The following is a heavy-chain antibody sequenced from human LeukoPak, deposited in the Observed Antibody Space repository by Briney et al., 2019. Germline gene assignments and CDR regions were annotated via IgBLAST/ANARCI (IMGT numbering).Heavy chain of an antibody. CDR2: IHYSGST. Sequence: GSLRLSCAASGFTFSSYSMNWVRQAPGKGLEWIGYIHYSGSTSYNPSLKSRVTISGDRSKNQFSLNLTSVTAADTAVYYCARDQGGNYFNWGQGTLVTVSS. CDR3: ARDQGGNYFN. D-gene: IGHD1-7*01. CDR1: GFTFSSYS. V-gene: IGHV4-59*01. J-gene: IGHJ4*02.